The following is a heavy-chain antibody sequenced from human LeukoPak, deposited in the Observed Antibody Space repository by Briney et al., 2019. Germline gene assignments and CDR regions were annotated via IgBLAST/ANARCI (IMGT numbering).Heavy chain of an antibody. Sequence: SQTLSLTCAVYGGSFRGYYWSWIRHPPGKGLECIGEINHSGSTNYNPSLTSRDTPSVDTSKNQFSLKLSSVTPADTAVYYCARGNFRYCSGGSCYSLMVYYYYYMDVWGKGTTVTVSS. V-gene: IGHV4-34*01. J-gene: IGHJ6*03. CDR3: ARGNFRYCSGGSCYSLMVYYYYYMDV. D-gene: IGHD2-15*01. CDR1: GGSFRGYY. CDR2: INHSGST.